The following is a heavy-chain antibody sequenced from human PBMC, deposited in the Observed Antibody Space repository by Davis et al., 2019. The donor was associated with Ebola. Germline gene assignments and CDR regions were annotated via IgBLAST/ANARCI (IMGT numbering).Heavy chain of an antibody. CDR2: IYYSGST. D-gene: IGHD3-3*01. CDR1: GGSISSYY. V-gene: IGHV4-59*01. Sequence: PSETLSLTCTVSGGSISSYYWSWIRQPPGKGLEWIGYIYYSGSTNYNPSLKSRVTISVDTSKNQFSLKLSSVTAADTAVYYCARGSAYDLTDYGMDVWGQGTTVTVSS. CDR3: ARGSAYDLTDYGMDV. J-gene: IGHJ6*02.